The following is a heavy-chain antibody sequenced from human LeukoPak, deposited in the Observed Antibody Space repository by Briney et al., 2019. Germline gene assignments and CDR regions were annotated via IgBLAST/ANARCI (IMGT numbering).Heavy chain of an antibody. V-gene: IGHV3-48*01. Sequence: AGGSLRLSCAASGFTFSSYSMNWARQAPGKGLEWVSYISSSSSIIYYADSVKGRFTISRDNAKNSLYLQMNSLRAEDTAVYYCARGRRFDYWGQGTLVTVSS. J-gene: IGHJ4*02. CDR1: GFTFSSYS. CDR3: ARGRRFDY. CDR2: ISSSSSII.